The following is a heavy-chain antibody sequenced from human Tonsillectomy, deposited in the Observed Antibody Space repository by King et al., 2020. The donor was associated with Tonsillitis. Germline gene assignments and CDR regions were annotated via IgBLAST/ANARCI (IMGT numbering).Heavy chain of an antibody. CDR2: ISGSDGST. CDR3: AKDFRWSTVMVGGFYY. CDR1: GFTFSSYA. V-gene: IGHV3-23*04. D-gene: IGHD5-18*01. J-gene: IGHJ4*02. Sequence: VQLVESGGGLVQPGGSLRLSCVVSGFTFSSYAMSWVRQAPGKGLEWVSAISGSDGSTYYADSVKGRFTISRDNSKNTLYLQMNSLRAEDTAIYYCAKDFRWSTVMVGGFYYWGQGTLVTVSS.